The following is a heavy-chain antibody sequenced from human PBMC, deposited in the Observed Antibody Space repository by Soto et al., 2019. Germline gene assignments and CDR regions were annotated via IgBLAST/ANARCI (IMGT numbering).Heavy chain of an antibody. CDR3: ARAVRTTVTSKTNWFDP. J-gene: IGHJ5*02. Sequence: QLQLQESGSGLVKPSQTLYLTCAVSGGSISSGGYSWSWIRQPPGKGLEWIGYIYHSGSTYYNPSLKSRVTISVDRSKNQFSLKLSSVTAADTAVYYSARAVRTTVTSKTNWFDPWGQGTLVTVSS. V-gene: IGHV4-30-2*01. CDR2: IYHSGST. D-gene: IGHD4-17*01. CDR1: GGSISSGGYS.